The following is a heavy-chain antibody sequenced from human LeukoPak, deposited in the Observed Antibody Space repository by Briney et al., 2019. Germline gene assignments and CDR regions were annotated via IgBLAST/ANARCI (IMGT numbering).Heavy chain of an antibody. V-gene: IGHV1-24*01. CDR1: GYTLDELS. D-gene: IGHD6-19*01. Sequence: ASVKLSCKVSGYTLDELSMHCLRQAPGKWLELMGGFDPEDGETIYAQKFQGRVTMTEDTSTDTAYMELSSLRSEDTAVYYCATKEGSGWYYYYGMDVWGQGTTVTVSS. CDR2: FDPEDGET. J-gene: IGHJ6*02. CDR3: ATKEGSGWYYYYGMDV.